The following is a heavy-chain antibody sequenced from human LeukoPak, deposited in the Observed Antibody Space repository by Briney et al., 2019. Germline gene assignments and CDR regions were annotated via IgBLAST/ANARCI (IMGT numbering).Heavy chain of an antibody. CDR1: GGSISTSY. CDR3: ASGKVIAAAAIFDY. Sequence: SETLSLTCTVSGGSISTSYWSWIRQHPGKGLEWIGYIYYSGSTYYNPSLKSRVTISVDTSKNQFSLKLSSVTAADTAVYYCASGKVIAAAAIFDYWGQGTLVTVSS. CDR2: IYYSGST. D-gene: IGHD6-13*01. V-gene: IGHV4-59*06. J-gene: IGHJ4*02.